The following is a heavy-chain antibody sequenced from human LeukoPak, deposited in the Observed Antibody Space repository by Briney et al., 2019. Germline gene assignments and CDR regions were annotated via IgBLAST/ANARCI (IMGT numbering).Heavy chain of an antibody. Sequence: GSLRLSCAASAFTFSGSAIHWVRQAPGKGLEWVSAISGSGGSTYYADSVKGRFTISRDNSKNTLYLQVNSLRAEDTTVYYCAKPNLYYDFWSGYLDWGQGTLVTVSS. D-gene: IGHD3-3*01. J-gene: IGHJ4*02. V-gene: IGHV3-23*01. CDR2: ISGSGGST. CDR1: AFTFSGSA. CDR3: AKPNLYYDFWSGYLD.